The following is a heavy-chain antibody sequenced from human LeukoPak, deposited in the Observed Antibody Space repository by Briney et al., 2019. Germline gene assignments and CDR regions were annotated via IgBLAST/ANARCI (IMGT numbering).Heavy chain of an antibody. CDR3: ARDRCSSTSCYTPNWFDP. J-gene: IGHJ5*02. CDR1: GFSISGYA. CDR2: ISHDTFNR. D-gene: IGHD2-2*02. Sequence: GTSLRLSCVGSGFSISGYAMHWVRQAPGKGLEWVAFISHDTFNRLYADSVRGRFTISRDNSKNTVDLQMDSLRVEDTAVFYCARDRCSSTSCYTPNWFDPWGQGTLVTVSS. V-gene: IGHV3-30*04.